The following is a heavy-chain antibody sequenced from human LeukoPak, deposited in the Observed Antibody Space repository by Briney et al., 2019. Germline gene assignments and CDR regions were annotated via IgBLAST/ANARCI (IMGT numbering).Heavy chain of an antibody. Sequence: SETLSLTCTVSGGSISSSSYYWGWLRQPPGKGLEWIGNIHYSGNTYYNPSLRSRVTISLDTSKNQFSLKLSSVTAADTAFYYCARSHDYSASLAFDVWGQGTMVTVSS. V-gene: IGHV4-39*01. CDR3: ARSHDYSASLAFDV. CDR2: IHYSGNT. CDR1: GGSISSSSYY. D-gene: IGHD4-11*01. J-gene: IGHJ3*01.